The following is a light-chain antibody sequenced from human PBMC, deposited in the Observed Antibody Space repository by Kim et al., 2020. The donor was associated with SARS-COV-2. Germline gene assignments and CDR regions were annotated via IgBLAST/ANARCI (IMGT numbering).Light chain of an antibody. V-gene: IGLV6-57*03. J-gene: IGLJ2*01. Sequence: GKTVTISCTRSSGRIDSNYVQWYQQRPGSAPTTVIYEDNQRPSGVPDRFSGSVDSSSNSASLTISGLKTEDEAGYYCQSYDNTNVVFGGGTQLTVL. CDR2: EDN. CDR1: SGRIDSNY. CDR3: QSYDNTNVV.